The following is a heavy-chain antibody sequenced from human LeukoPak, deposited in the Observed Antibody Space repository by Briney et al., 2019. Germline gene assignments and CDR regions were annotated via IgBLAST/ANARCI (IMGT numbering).Heavy chain of an antibody. CDR2: IYYSGNT. CDR1: GGSISSSSYY. D-gene: IGHD2-2*01. CDR3: ARRPLGVPAAGFDP. J-gene: IGHJ5*02. V-gene: IGHV4-39*01. Sequence: SETLSLTCTVSGGSISSSSYYWGWIRQPPGKGLEWIGSIYYSGNTYYNPSLKSRVTISVDTSKNQFSLKLSSVTAADTAVYYCARRPLGVPAAGFDPWGQGTLVTVSS.